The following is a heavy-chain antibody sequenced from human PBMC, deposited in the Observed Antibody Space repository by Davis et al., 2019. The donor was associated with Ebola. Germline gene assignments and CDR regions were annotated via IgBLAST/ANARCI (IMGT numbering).Heavy chain of an antibody. Sequence: AASVKVSCKASGGTFSSYAISWVRQAPGQGLEWMGRIIPILGIANYAQKFQGRVTITADESTSTAYMELSSLRSEDTAVYYCARYRAVAGTQYYGMDVWGQGTTVTVSS. CDR2: IIPILGIA. D-gene: IGHD6-19*01. CDR3: ARYRAVAGTQYYGMDV. J-gene: IGHJ6*02. V-gene: IGHV1-69*04. CDR1: GGTFSSYA.